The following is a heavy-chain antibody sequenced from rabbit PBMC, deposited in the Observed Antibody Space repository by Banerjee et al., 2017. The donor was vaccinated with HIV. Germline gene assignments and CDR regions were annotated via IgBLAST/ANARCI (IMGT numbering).Heavy chain of an antibody. Sequence: QSLEESGGDLVKPGASLTLTCTASGFSLNIYEMCWVRQAPGKGLEWIACIYAGSSGSTYYASWAKGRFTISKTSSTTVTLQMTSLTAADTATYFCARDLAGVIGWNFNFWGPGTLVTVS. V-gene: IGHV1S40*01. D-gene: IGHD4-1*01. CDR3: ARDLAGVIGWNFNF. CDR2: IYAGSSGST. J-gene: IGHJ6*01. CDR1: GFSLNIYE.